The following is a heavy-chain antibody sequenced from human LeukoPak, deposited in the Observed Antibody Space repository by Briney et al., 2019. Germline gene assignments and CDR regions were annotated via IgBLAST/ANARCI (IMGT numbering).Heavy chain of an antibody. CDR3: ARRKIAARYLDY. CDR1: GYTFTGYY. Sequence: ASVKVSCKASGYTFTGYYTHWVRQAPGQGLEWMGWINPNSGGTNYAQKFRGRVTMTRDTSISTAYMELSRLRSDDTAVYYCARRKIAARYLDYWGQGTLVTVSS. V-gene: IGHV1-2*02. J-gene: IGHJ4*02. D-gene: IGHD6-13*01. CDR2: INPNSGGT.